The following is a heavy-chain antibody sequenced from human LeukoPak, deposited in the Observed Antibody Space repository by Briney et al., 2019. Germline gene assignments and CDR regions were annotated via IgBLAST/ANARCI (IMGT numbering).Heavy chain of an antibody. CDR1: GGTFSTYA. CDR3: ARDLEYCSSTSCYGLGWFDP. Sequence: SVKVSCKASGGTFSTYAVSWVRQAPGRGLEWMGGIIPIFGKADYAQKFQDRVTMTTDTSTSTAYMELRSLRSDDTAVYYCARDLEYCSSTSCYGLGWFDPWGQGTLVTVSS. CDR2: IIPIFGKA. J-gene: IGHJ5*02. V-gene: IGHV1-69*05. D-gene: IGHD2-2*01.